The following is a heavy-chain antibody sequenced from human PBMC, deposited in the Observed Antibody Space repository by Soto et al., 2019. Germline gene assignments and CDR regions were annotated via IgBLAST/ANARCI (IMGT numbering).Heavy chain of an antibody. Sequence: GASVKVSCKASGYTFTSYGISWVRQAPGQGLEWMGWISAYNGNTNYAQKLQGRVTMTTDTSTSTAYMELRSLRSDDTAVYYCAIDLSITIFGVDPYYYYYGMDVWGQGTTVTVSS. D-gene: IGHD3-3*01. J-gene: IGHJ6*02. V-gene: IGHV1-18*04. CDR2: ISAYNGNT. CDR3: AIDLSITIFGVDPYYYYYGMDV. CDR1: GYTFTSYG.